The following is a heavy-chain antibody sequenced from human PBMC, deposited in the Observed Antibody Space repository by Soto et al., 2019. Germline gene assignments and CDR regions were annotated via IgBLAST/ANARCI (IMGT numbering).Heavy chain of an antibody. D-gene: IGHD2-2*01. Sequence: VQLVESGGGLVQPGGSLRLSCAASGFTFSSYSMNWVRQAPGKGLEWVSYISSSSSTIYYADSVKGRFTISRDNAKNSLYLQMNSLRDEDTAVYYCARDRIVVVPAAPDAFDIWGQGTMVTVSS. CDR3: ARDRIVVVPAAPDAFDI. CDR2: ISSSSSTI. CDR1: GFTFSSYS. V-gene: IGHV3-48*02. J-gene: IGHJ3*02.